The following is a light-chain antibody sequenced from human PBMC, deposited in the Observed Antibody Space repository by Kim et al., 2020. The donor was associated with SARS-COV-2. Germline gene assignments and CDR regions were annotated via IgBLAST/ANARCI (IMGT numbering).Light chain of an antibody. Sequence: PGQSITISCTGTSSDVGYYNFVSWYQQHPGKAPKLMIYDVTNRPSGVSRRFSGSKSGNTASLTISGLQTEDEADYYCSSCRSSSLVLGTGTKVTVL. CDR2: DVT. CDR1: SSDVGYYNF. J-gene: IGLJ1*01. V-gene: IGLV2-14*03. CDR3: SSCRSSSLV.